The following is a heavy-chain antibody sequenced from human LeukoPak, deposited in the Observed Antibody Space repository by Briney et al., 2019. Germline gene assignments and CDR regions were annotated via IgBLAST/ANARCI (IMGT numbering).Heavy chain of an antibody. CDR2: ISAYNGNT. CDR3: AREPHYYDSSGYYYV. CDR1: GYTFTSYG. D-gene: IGHD3-22*01. J-gene: IGHJ4*02. Sequence: ASVKVSCKASGYTFTSYGISWVRQAPGQGLEWMGWISAYNGNTNYAQKLQARVTMTTDTSTSTAYMELRSLRSDDTAVYYCAREPHYYDSSGYYYVWGQGTLVTVSS. V-gene: IGHV1-18*01.